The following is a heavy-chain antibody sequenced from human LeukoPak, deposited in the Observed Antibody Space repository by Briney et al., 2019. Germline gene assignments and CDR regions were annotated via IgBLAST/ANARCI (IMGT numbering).Heavy chain of an antibody. J-gene: IGHJ6*02. D-gene: IGHD1-26*01. CDR2: IGGSSPYI. V-gene: IGHV3-21*01. CDR3: ATEVGPRYYYYAMDV. Sequence: GGSLRLSCAASGFSFSVYSMSWVRQAPGKGLEWVSSIGGSSPYIYYADSVKGRFTVSRDNAKSSLFLQMNSLRAEDTAVYYCATEVGPRYYYYAMDVWGQGPRSPSP. CDR1: GFSFSVYS.